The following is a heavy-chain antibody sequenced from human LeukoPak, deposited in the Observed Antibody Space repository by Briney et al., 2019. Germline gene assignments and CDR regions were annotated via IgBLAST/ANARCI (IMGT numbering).Heavy chain of an antibody. Sequence: ASVKVSCKASGYTFTGYYMHWVRQAPGQGLEWMGWINPDSGGTNYAQNFQGRVTMTRDTSTSTVYMELSSLRSEDTAVYYCARYNGDLTGGFDYWGRGTLVTVSS. J-gene: IGHJ4*02. CDR2: INPDSGGT. V-gene: IGHV1-2*02. CDR1: GYTFTGYY. CDR3: ARYNGDLTGGFDY. D-gene: IGHD4-17*01.